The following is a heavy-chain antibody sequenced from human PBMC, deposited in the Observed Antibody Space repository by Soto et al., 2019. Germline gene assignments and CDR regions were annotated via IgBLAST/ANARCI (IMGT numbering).Heavy chain of an antibody. CDR2: IGESGSEK. J-gene: IGHJ6*02. V-gene: IGHV3-7*01. D-gene: IGHD3-16*01. CDR3: ARGWATMHV. Sequence: EVQLVESGGGLVQPGGSLRLSCAASGFTFSSYWMSWVRQAPRKGLEWVANIGESGSEKYYVDSVKGRFTISRDNAKNAQYLQMNSLRAEDTAVYYWARGWATMHVWGQGTTVTVSS. CDR1: GFTFSSYW.